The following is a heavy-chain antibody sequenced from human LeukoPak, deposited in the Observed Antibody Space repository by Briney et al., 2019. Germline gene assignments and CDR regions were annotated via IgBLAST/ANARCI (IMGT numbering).Heavy chain of an antibody. J-gene: IGHJ6*02. CDR2: IRSKANTYAT. V-gene: IGHV3-73*01. Sequence: GGSLKLSRAASGFTFSGSAVHWVRQASGKGLEWVGRIRSKANTYATAYAASVKGRFTISRDDSKNTAYLQMNSLKTEDTAVYYCTRLEGVAYGMDVWGQGTTVTVSS. CDR1: GFTFSGSA. CDR3: TRLEGVAYGMDV.